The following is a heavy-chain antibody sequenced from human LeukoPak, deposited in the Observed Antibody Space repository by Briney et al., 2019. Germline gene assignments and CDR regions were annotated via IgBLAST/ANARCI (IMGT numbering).Heavy chain of an antibody. Sequence: GGSLRLSCAASGFTFSSYSMNWVRQAPGKGLEWVSSISSSSSYMNYADSVKGRFTISRDNAKNSLYLQMNSLRAEDTAVYYCARGYDYGATGDYWGQGTLVTVSS. V-gene: IGHV3-21*01. J-gene: IGHJ4*02. CDR2: ISSSSSYM. D-gene: IGHD4-17*01. CDR1: GFTFSSYS. CDR3: ARGYDYGATGDY.